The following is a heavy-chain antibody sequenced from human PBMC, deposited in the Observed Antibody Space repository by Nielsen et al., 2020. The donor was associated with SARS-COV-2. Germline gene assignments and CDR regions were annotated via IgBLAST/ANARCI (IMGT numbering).Heavy chain of an antibody. CDR2: ISGSGGST. V-gene: IGHV3-23*01. CDR3: AKSPNGLAAV. D-gene: IGHD6-13*01. Sequence: GESLKISCAASGFTFSSYGMHWVRQAPGKGLEWVSAISGSGGSTYYADSVKGRFTISRDNSKNTLYLQMNSLRAEDTAVYYCAKSPNGLAAVWGQGTLVTVSS. J-gene: IGHJ4*02. CDR1: GFTFSSYG.